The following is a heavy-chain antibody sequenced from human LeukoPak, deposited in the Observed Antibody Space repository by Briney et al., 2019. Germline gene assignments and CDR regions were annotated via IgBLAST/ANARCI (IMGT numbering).Heavy chain of an antibody. CDR3: ARVQYSAYEDAFDI. J-gene: IGHJ3*02. CDR2: ISSSGSTI. V-gene: IGHV3-48*03. CDR1: GFTFSSYE. Sequence: LPGGSLRLSCVASGFTFSSYEMNWVRQAPGKGLEWVSYISSSGSTIYYADSVKGRFTISRDNAKNSLYLQMNSLRAEDTAVYYCARVQYSAYEDAFDIWGQGTMVTVSS. D-gene: IGHD5-12*01.